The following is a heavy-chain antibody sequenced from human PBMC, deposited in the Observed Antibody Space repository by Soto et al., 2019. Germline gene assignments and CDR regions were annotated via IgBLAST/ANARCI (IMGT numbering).Heavy chain of an antibody. CDR3: ARHGKLYDNSNVFDN. Sequence: GESLKISCKGSGYSFTSYWIGWVRQMPGKGLEWMGIIWPDDSDTRYNPSFQGQVTISADKSINTAYVQWSSLKASDTAMYYCARHGKLYDNSNVFDNWGQGTPVTVS. J-gene: IGHJ4*02. D-gene: IGHD4-4*01. CDR2: IWPDDSDT. V-gene: IGHV5-51*01. CDR1: GYSFTSYW.